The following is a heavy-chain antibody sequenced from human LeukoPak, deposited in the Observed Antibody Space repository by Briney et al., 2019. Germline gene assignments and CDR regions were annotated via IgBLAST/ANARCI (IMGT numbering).Heavy chain of an antibody. CDR1: DGAISGGGYY. CDR3: ARVAPYGDYTAIRYYFDY. D-gene: IGHD4-17*01. V-gene: IGHV4-31*03. J-gene: IGHJ4*02. Sequence: SETLSLTCTVSDGAISGGGYYWTWLRQHPGTGLEWIGYIYNSGNTYYNPSLKSRVAISVDTSKNQFSLKLNSVTAADTAVYYCARVAPYGDYTAIRYYFDYWGQGTLVTVSS. CDR2: IYNSGNT.